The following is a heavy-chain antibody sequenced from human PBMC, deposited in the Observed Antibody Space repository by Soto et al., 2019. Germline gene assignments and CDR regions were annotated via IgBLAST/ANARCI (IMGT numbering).Heavy chain of an antibody. CDR2: INTDGGSS. CDR1: GFTFSGHW. J-gene: IGHJ3*02. Sequence: EVQLVESGGDLVQPGGSLRLSCAASGFTFSGHWMHWVRQVPGKGLEWVSRINTDGGSSAYADSVKGRFTISRDNAMNTRKLQMQGLRAEETAVYYCAREAGYCSVTSLYVRAFVTFGQCTTVTVSS. V-gene: IGHV3-74*03. CDR3: AREAGYCSVTSLYVRAFVT. D-gene: IGHD2-15*01.